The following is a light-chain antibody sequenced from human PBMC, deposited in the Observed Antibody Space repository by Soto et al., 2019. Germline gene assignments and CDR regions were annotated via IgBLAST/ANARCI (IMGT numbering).Light chain of an antibody. CDR2: EVS. Sequence: DVVLTQTPRSLSVTPGQPASISCKSSQSLLYSDGRTYVYWYLQKPGQPPQLLIHEVSNRFSGVPDRVSGSGSGTDLTLKISRVEAEDVGVYYCMQSLQLPITFGGGTNVEIK. CDR3: MQSLQLPIT. J-gene: IGKJ4*01. V-gene: IGKV2D-29*01. CDR1: QSLLYSDGRTY.